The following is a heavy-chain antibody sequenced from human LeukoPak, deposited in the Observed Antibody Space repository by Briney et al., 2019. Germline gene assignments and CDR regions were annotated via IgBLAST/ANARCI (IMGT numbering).Heavy chain of an antibody. CDR1: GFTYSSYS. CDR2: ISSSSSYI. D-gene: IGHD3-3*01. V-gene: IGHV3-21*01. Sequence: GGSLRLSCAASGFTYSSYSMNWVRQAPGKGLEWVSSISSSSSYIYYADSVKGRFTISRDNAKNSLYLQMNSLRAEDTAVYYCARHQGFWSGSEDWGQGTMVTVSS. CDR3: ARHQGFWSGSED. J-gene: IGHJ3*01.